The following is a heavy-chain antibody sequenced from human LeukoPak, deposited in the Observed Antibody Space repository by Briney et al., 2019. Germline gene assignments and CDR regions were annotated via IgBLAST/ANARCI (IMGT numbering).Heavy chain of an antibody. CDR3: AGDYGSWSYRFDY. Sequence: SETLSLTCTVSGVSISSGLYSWSWIRQPPGKGLEWIGYIYHSGTTIYNPSLKSRLTISLDTSKNQFSLKLTSVTAADTAVYFCAGDYGSWSYRFDYWGQGTLVAVSS. V-gene: IGHV4-30-4*07. J-gene: IGHJ4*02. D-gene: IGHD3-10*01. CDR2: IYHSGTT. CDR1: GVSISSGLYS.